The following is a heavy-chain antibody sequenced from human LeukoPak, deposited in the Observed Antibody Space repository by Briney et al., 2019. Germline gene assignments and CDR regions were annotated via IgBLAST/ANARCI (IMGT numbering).Heavy chain of an antibody. D-gene: IGHD3-22*01. J-gene: IGHJ3*02. CDR3: ARHKRDYYDSSGSWVGDAFDI. Sequence: RSSETLSLTCTVSGGSISSYYWSWIRQPPGKGLEWIGYIYYSGSTNYNPSLKSRVTISVDTSKNQFSLKLSSVTAADTAVYYCARHKRDYYDSSGSWVGDAFDIWGQGTMVTVSS. CDR1: GGSISSYY. V-gene: IGHV4-59*08. CDR2: IYYSGST.